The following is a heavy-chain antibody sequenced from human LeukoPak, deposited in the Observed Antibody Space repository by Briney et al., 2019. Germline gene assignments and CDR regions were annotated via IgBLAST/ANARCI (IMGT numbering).Heavy chain of an antibody. CDR2: IYYSGRT. Sequence: SETLSLTCNVSGDSISSYYWSWIRQPPGKGLEWIGHIYYSGRTNYNPSLKSRVTISVDTSKNQFSLKLSSVTAADTAVYYCARVYCTNGVCSQQYYFDYWGQGTLVTVSS. V-gene: IGHV4-59*01. D-gene: IGHD2-8*01. J-gene: IGHJ4*02. CDR1: GDSISSYY. CDR3: ARVYCTNGVCSQQYYFDY.